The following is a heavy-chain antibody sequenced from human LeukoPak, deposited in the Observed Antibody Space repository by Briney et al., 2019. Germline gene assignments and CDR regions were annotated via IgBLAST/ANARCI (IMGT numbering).Heavy chain of an antibody. CDR3: AKDSAAPISITMVRGRWYFDY. CDR2: IRYDGSNK. D-gene: IGHD3-10*01. Sequence: PGGSLRLSCAASGFIFNSYGMHWVRQAPGKGLEWVAFIRYDGSNKYYADSVKGRFTISRDNSKNTLYLQMNSLRVEDTAVYYCAKDSAAPISITMVRGRWYFDYWGQGTLVTVSS. J-gene: IGHJ4*02. V-gene: IGHV3-30*02. CDR1: GFIFNSYG.